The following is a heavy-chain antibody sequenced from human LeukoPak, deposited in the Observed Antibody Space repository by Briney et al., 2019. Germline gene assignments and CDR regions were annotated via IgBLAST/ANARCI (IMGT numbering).Heavy chain of an antibody. Sequence: SETLSLTCTVSGGSISSGDYYWSWIRQPPGKGLEWIGYIYYSGSTYYIPSLKSRVTISVDTSKNQFSLKLSSVTAADTAVYYCARLPWRVVPAAMFDYWGQGTLVTVSS. CDR2: IYYSGST. CDR3: ARLPWRVVPAAMFDY. V-gene: IGHV4-30-4*01. D-gene: IGHD2-2*01. CDR1: GGSISSGDYY. J-gene: IGHJ4*02.